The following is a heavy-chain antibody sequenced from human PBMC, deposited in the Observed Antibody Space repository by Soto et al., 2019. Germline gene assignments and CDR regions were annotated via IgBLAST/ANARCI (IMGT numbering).Heavy chain of an antibody. J-gene: IGHJ4*02. V-gene: IGHV1-18*01. Sequence: ASVKASCKASGYTFTSYGISWVRQAPGQGLEWMGWISAYNGNTNYAQKLQGRVTMTTDTSTSTAYMELRSLRSDDTAVYYCARVVWNSSGWYGTYFDYWGQGTLVTVSS. CDR3: ARVVWNSSGWYGTYFDY. CDR1: GYTFTSYG. CDR2: ISAYNGNT. D-gene: IGHD6-19*01.